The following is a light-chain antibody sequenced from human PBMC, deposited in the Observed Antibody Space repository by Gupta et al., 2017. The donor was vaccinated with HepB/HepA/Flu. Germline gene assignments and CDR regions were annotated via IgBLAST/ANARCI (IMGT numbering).Light chain of an antibody. J-gene: IGLJ1*01. Sequence: QSVLAQPPSVSAAPAQRITISCTGSSSNIGAGYDVHWYQQLPGTAPKLLIYGNSNRPSGVPDRFSGSKSGTSASLAITGLQAEDEADYYCQSYDSSLSGSYVFGTGTKVTVL. CDR1: SSNIGAGYD. V-gene: IGLV1-40*01. CDR2: GNS. CDR3: QSYDSSLSGSYV.